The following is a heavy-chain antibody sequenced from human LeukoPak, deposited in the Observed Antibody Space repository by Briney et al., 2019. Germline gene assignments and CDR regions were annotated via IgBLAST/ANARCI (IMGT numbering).Heavy chain of an antibody. CDR3: ASPSSGQSFDI. CDR2: IYTGGNT. D-gene: IGHD6-19*01. CDR1: GFIVSSNY. J-gene: IGHJ3*02. Sequence: GGSLRLSCAASGFIVSSNYMNWVRQAPGKGLEWVSVIYTGGNTYYADSVKGRFTISRDNSKNTLYLQMHSLRAEDTAVYYCASPSSGQSFDIWGQGTMVIVSS. V-gene: IGHV3-53*01.